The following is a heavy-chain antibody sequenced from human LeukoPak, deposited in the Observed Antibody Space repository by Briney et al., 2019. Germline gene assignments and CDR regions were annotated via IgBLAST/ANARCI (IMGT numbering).Heavy chain of an antibody. J-gene: IGHJ6*03. CDR1: GFTFSDYY. V-gene: IGHV3-11*04. CDR3: ARYYYDSSGYLYYYYMDV. CDR2: ISSSGSTI. Sequence: TGGSLRLSCAASGFTFSDYYMSWTRQAPGKGLEWVSYISSSGSTIYYADSVKGRFTISRDNAKNSLYLKMNSVRAEDTAVYYCARYYYDSSGYLYYYYMDVWGKGTTDTVSS. D-gene: IGHD3-22*01.